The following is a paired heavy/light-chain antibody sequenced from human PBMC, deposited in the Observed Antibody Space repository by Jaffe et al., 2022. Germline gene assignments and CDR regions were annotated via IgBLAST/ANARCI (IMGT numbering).Heavy chain of an antibody. Sequence: QVQLQESGPGLVKPSQTLSLTCSVSGGSISSDSYYWTWIRQPAGKGLEWIGRIYTTGSTNYNPSLKSRVTMSLDTSKNQFSLKLSSVTAADTAVYYCARDRGAYCSGGSCYSSLNAFDIWGQGTMVTVSS. D-gene: IGHD2-15*01. CDR2: IYTTGST. V-gene: IGHV4-61*02. J-gene: IGHJ3*02. CDR1: GGSISSDSYY. CDR3: ARDRGAYCSGGSCYSSLNAFDI.
Light chain of an antibody. CDR3: QQYGSSLLMYT. Sequence: EIVLTQSPGTLSLSPGERATLSCRASQSVSSNYLAWYQLKPGQAPRLLIYGASSRATGIPDRFSGSGSGTDFTLTISRLEPEDFAVYYCQQYGSSLLMYTFGQGTKLEIK. CDR2: GAS. V-gene: IGKV3-20*01. CDR1: QSVSSNY. J-gene: IGKJ2*01.